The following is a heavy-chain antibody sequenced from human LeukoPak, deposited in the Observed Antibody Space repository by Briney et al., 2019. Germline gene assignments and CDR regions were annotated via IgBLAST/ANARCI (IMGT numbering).Heavy chain of an antibody. J-gene: IGHJ4*02. CDR2: LYNSGSGTT. CDR3: ARAGAAAALGRFDY. CDR1: GGSISGYY. V-gene: IGHV4-59*01. Sequence: SETLSLTCTVSGGSISGYYCFWIRQSPGKALESIGYLYNSGSGTTNYSPSLKSRVTMSVDTSKNQFSLKLSSVTAADTAVYYCARAGAAAALGRFDYWGQGTLVTVSS. D-gene: IGHD6-13*01.